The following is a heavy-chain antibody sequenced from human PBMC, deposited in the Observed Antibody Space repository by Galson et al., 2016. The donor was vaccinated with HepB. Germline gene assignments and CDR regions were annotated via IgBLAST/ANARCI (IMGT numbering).Heavy chain of an antibody. Sequence: SLRLSCAVSQLSISSSAMSWVRQAPGKGLEWVSSISAGGGSEYTDSVKGRFTTSRDISKNTLYLQMSSLRAEDTAVYYCARCSVYSSGWCNSFDPWGQGTLVILSS. CDR2: ISAGGGSE. D-gene: IGHD6-19*01. CDR3: ARCSVYSSGWCNSFDP. CDR1: QLSISSSA. J-gene: IGHJ5*02. V-gene: IGHV3-23*01.